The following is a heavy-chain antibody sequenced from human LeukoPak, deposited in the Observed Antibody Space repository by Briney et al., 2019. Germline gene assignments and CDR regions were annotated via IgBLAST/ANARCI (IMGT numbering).Heavy chain of an antibody. CDR2: ISVNSDHK. CDR3: TRGSYGDYDY. CDR1: GFTFSSYT. Sequence: PGGSLRLSCAASGFTFSSYTMNWVRQAPGKGLEWVASISVNSDHKPYADSVKGRFTISRDNAKNSLYLQMNSLTADDTAVYFCTRGSYGDYDYWGQGNLVTVSS. V-gene: IGHV3-21*01. D-gene: IGHD4-17*01. J-gene: IGHJ4*02.